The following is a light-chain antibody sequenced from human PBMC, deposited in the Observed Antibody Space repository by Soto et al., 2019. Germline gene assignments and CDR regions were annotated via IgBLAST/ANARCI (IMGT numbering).Light chain of an antibody. J-gene: IGKJ5*01. V-gene: IGKV1-5*01. CDR1: QSVSSW. CDR3: QQSYSTPIT. CDR2: DAF. Sequence: DIQMTQSPSTLSASVGDRVTITCRASQSVSSWVAWYQQKPGKAPNLLIYDAFSLQIGVPSRFSGSGSGTDFTLTISSLQPEDFATYYCQQSYSTPITFGQGTRLEIK.